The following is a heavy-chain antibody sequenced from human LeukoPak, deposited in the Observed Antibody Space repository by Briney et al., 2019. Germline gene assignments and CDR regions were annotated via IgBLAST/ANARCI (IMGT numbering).Heavy chain of an antibody. V-gene: IGHV4-34*01. D-gene: IGHD6-19*01. CDR2: INHSGST. CDR1: GGSTSSDY. J-gene: IGHJ4*02. CDR3: ASAHRGLDTSTCFDY. Sequence: SETLSLTCTVSGGSTSSDYWSWIRQPPGKGLEWIGEINHSGSTNYNPSLKSRVTISVDTSKNQFSLKLSSATATDTAVYYCASAHRGLDTSTCFDYWGQGTLVTVSS.